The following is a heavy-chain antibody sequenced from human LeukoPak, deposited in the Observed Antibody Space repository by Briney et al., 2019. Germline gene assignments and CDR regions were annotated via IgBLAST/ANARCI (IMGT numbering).Heavy chain of an antibody. CDR2: IRSKANSYAT. CDR1: GFTFSGSA. CDR3: TRHDSSGYLNWFDP. Sequence: PGGSLRLSCAASGFTFSGSAMHWVRQASGKGLEWVGRIRSKANSYATAYAASVKGRFTISRDDSKNTAYLQMNSLKTEDTAVYCCTRHDSSGYLNWFDPWGQGTLVTVSS. V-gene: IGHV3-73*01. J-gene: IGHJ5*02. D-gene: IGHD3-22*01.